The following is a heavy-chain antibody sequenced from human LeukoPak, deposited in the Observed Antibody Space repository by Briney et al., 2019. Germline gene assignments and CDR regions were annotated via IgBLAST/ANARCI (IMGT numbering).Heavy chain of an antibody. CDR1: GFTFSSYE. J-gene: IGHJ4*02. Sequence: GGSLRLSCAASGFTFSSYEMNWVRQAPGKGLEWVSYISSSGSTIYYADSVKGRFTISRDNGKNSLYLQMNSLRAEDTAVYYCASSRKNVPDYWGQGTLVTVSS. CDR2: ISSSGSTI. CDR3: ASSRKNVPDY. V-gene: IGHV3-48*03. D-gene: IGHD2-2*01.